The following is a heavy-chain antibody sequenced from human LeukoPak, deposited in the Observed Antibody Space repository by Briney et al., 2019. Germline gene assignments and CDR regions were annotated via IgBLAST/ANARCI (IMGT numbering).Heavy chain of an antibody. D-gene: IGHD3-16*01. J-gene: IGHJ4*02. CDR1: GYTFTSYY. CDR2: INPSGGST. CDR3: ARDLGERRRGDRMVPYYFDY. V-gene: IGHV1-46*01. Sequence: EASVKVSCKASGYTFTSYYMHWVRQAPGRGLEWMGIINPSGGSTSYAQKFQGRVTMTRDTSTSTAYMELSSLRSEDTAVYYCARDLGERRRGDRMVPYYFDYWGQGTLVTVSS.